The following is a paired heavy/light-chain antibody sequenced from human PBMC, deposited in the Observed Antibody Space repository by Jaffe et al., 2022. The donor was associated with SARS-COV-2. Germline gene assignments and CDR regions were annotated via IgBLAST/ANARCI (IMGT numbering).Heavy chain of an antibody. J-gene: IGHJ6*03. D-gene: IGHD5-18*01. CDR3: ARAQGGYNYGYDLARIYYYYMDV. Sequence: QVQLVESGGGVVQPGRSLTLSCAASGFTFSDFAMHWVRQAPGKGLEWVAVVPYDGSDKYYADSVKGRFTTSRDDSKNTLFLQMNSLRAEDTAVYYCARAQGGYNYGYDLARIYYYYMDVWGKGTTVTVS. CDR1: GFTFSDFA. V-gene: IGHV3-30*04. CDR2: VPYDGSDK.
Light chain of an antibody. CDR1: QGISNW. J-gene: IGKJ3*01. Sequence: DIQMTQSPSSVSASVGDRVTITCRASQGISNWLAWYQQKPGKAPMLLIYAASSLHFGVPSRFSGSGSGTDFTLTISSLQPEDFATYYCQQANSPFTFGPGTKVHIK. V-gene: IGKV1-12*01. CDR3: QQANSPFT. CDR2: AAS.